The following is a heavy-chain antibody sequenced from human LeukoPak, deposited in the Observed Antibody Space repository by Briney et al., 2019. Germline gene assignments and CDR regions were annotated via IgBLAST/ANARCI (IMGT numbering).Heavy chain of an antibody. CDR2: IYYSGST. V-gene: IGHV4-59*01. D-gene: IGHD6-19*01. CDR1: GGSISSCY. Sequence: SETLSLTCTVSGGSISSCYWSWIRQPPGKGLEWIGYIYYSGSTNYNPSLKSRVTISVDTSKNQFSLKLSSVTAADTAVYYCARVYSSGWYDWFDPWGQGTLVTVSS. J-gene: IGHJ5*02. CDR3: ARVYSSGWYDWFDP.